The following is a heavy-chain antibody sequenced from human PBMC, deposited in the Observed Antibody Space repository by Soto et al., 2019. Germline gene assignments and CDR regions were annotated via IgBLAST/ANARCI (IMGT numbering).Heavy chain of an antibody. Sequence: SETLSLTCSVSGGSISRYYWSWIRQPPGKGLEWIGYAHYSGDTGYNPSLKSRVTMAVDTSKSQVSLKLSSVTAADTAVYYCARDRSTYGGGGTGEVKENWFDPWGQGALVTVSS. D-gene: IGHD2-8*01. V-gene: IGHV4-59*01. CDR2: AHYSGDT. CDR3: ARDRSTYGGGGTGEVKENWFDP. CDR1: GGSISRYY. J-gene: IGHJ5*02.